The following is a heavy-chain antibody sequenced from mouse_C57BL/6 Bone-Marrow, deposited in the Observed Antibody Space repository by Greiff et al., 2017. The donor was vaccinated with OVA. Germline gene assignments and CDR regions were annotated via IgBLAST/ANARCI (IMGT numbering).Heavy chain of an antibody. CDR1: GYTFTSYW. J-gene: IGHJ2*01. CDR3: ARSAAGGTFFDY. D-gene: IGHD3-3*01. V-gene: IGHV1-64*01. Sequence: VQLQQPGAELVKPGASVKLSCKASGYTFTSYWMHWVKQRPGQGLEWIGMIHPNSGSTNYNEKFKSKPTLTVDKSSSTAYMQLSSLTSEDSAVYYCARSAAGGTFFDYWGQGTTLTVSS. CDR2: IHPNSGST.